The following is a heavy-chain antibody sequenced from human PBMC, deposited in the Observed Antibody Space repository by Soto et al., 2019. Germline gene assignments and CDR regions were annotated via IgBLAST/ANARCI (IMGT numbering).Heavy chain of an antibody. CDR1: GYTFTSYG. Sequence: ASVKVSCKASGYTFTSYGISWVRQAPGQGLEWMGWISAYNGNTNYAQKLQGRVTMTTDTSTSTAYMELRSLRSDDTAVYYCAREVKQAYYFGHILTGPTPFYDWGQGSLVPVSS. CDR2: ISAYNGNT. CDR3: AREVKQAYYFGHILTGPTPFYD. D-gene: IGHD3-9*01. J-gene: IGHJ4*02. V-gene: IGHV1-18*01.